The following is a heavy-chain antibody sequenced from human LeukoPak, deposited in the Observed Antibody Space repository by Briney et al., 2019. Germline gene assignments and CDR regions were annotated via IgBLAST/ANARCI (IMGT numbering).Heavy chain of an antibody. CDR3: AREIAARLPGEYYYYGMDV. CDR2: IYSCGST. J-gene: IGHJ6*02. CDR1: GFTVSSNY. V-gene: IGHV3-66*01. Sequence: GGSLRLSCAASGFTVSSNYMSWVRQAPGKGLEWVSVIYSCGSTYYADSVKGRFTISRDNSKNTLYLQMNSLRAEDTAVYYCAREIAARLPGEYYYYGMDVWGQGTTVTVSS. D-gene: IGHD6-6*01.